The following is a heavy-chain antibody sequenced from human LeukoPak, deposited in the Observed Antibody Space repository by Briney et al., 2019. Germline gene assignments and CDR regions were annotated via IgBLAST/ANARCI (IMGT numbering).Heavy chain of an antibody. CDR1: GFTFSNYW. D-gene: IGHD5-12*01. V-gene: IGHV3-74*01. CDR3: ARALGGYDDY. Sequence: GGSLGLSCAASGFTFSNYWMHWVRQAPGKGLMWVSRIDSDGSSTNYADSVKGRFTIFRDNAKNTLYLQMNSLRAEDTAVYYCARALGGYDDYWGQGTLVTVSS. CDR2: IDSDGSST. J-gene: IGHJ4*02.